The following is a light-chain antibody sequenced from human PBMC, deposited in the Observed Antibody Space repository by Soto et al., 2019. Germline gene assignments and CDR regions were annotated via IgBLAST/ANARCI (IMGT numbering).Light chain of an antibody. V-gene: IGKV3-11*01. CDR2: DAS. J-gene: IGKJ4*01. CDR3: QPRSNWPLT. CDR1: QSVSSY. Sequence: EIVLTQSPATLSLSPGERATLSCRASQSVSSYLAWYQQKPGQAPRLLIYDASNRATGIPARFSGSGSGTDFTLTISSLEPEDVAVYYGQPRSNWPLTFGGGTKVEIK.